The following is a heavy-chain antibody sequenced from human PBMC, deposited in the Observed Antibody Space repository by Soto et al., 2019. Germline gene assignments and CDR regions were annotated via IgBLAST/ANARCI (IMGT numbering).Heavy chain of an antibody. J-gene: IGHJ6*02. CDR2: ISGSGGST. Sequence: EVQLLESGGGLVQPGGSLRLSCAASGFTFSSYAMSWVRQAPGKGLEWVSAISGSGGSTYYADSVKGRFTISRDNSKNTLYLQMNSLRAEDTAVYYCAKFVRAAAGSRGMDYYDYGMDVWGQGTTVTVSS. CDR1: GFTFSSYA. D-gene: IGHD6-13*01. CDR3: AKFVRAAAGSRGMDYYDYGMDV. V-gene: IGHV3-23*01.